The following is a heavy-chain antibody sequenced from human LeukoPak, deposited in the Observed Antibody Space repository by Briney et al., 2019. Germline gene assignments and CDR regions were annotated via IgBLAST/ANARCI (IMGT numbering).Heavy chain of an antibody. CDR2: FDPEDGET. J-gene: IGHJ5*02. D-gene: IGHD2-2*01. Sequence: ASVKVSCKVSGYTLTELSMHWVRQAPGKGLEWMGGFDPEDGETIYAQKFQGRVTMTEDTSTDTAYKELSSLRSEDTAVYYCAAAAVVPAAMRRFRNWFDPWGQGTLVTVSS. CDR1: GYTLTELS. CDR3: AAAAVVPAAMRRFRNWFDP. V-gene: IGHV1-24*01.